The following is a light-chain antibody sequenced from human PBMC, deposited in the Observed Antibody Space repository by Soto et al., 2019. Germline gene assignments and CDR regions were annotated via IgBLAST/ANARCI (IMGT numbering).Light chain of an antibody. Sequence: IQMTQSPSSLSASVGDRVTITCRASQSISSYLNWYQQRPGNAPKLLIYAASNLQSGVPSRFSGSGSGTDFTLTISSLQPEDFATYYCQQSYSILWTFGQGTQVEIK. J-gene: IGKJ1*01. CDR1: QSISSY. CDR3: QQSYSILWT. CDR2: AAS. V-gene: IGKV1-39*01.